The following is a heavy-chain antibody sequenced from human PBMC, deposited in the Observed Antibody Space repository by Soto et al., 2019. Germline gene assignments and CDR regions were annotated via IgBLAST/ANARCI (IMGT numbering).Heavy chain of an antibody. V-gene: IGHV4-39*01. J-gene: IGHJ5*02. Sequence: PSETLSLTCTVSGGSISSSSYYWGWIRQPPGKGLEWIGTIYYSGSTYYNPSLKSRVTISVDRSKNQFSLKLNSVTAADTAVYYCARAEGPPYNWFDPWGQGTLVTVSS. CDR1: GGSISSSSYY. CDR2: IYYSGST. CDR3: ARAEGPPYNWFDP.